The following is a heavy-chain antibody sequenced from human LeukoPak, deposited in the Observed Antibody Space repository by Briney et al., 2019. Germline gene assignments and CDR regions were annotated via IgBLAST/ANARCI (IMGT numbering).Heavy chain of an antibody. D-gene: IGHD3-3*01. CDR2: INHSGST. Sequence: SEALSLTCAVYGGSFSGYYWSWIRQPPGKGLEWIGEINHSGSTNYNPSLKSRVTISVDTSKNQFSLKLSSVPAADTAVYYCARGGLRFLEWLSPPSYYYYGMDVWGQGTTVTVSS. V-gene: IGHV4-34*01. CDR3: ARGGLRFLEWLSPPSYYYYGMDV. J-gene: IGHJ6*02. CDR1: GGSFSGYY.